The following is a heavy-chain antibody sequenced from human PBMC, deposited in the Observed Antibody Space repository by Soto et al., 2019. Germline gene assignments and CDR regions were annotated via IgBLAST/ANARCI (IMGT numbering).Heavy chain of an antibody. V-gene: IGHV3-30*03. Sequence: GGSLRLSCAASGFTFSNYGMHWVRQAPGKGLEWVAVISYDGSNKYYADSVKGRFTISRDNSKNTLYLQMNSLRAEDTAVYYCARQYTLGGMDVWGQGTTVTVSS. J-gene: IGHJ6*02. CDR2: ISYDGSNK. D-gene: IGHD7-27*01. CDR3: ARQYTLGGMDV. CDR1: GFTFSNYG.